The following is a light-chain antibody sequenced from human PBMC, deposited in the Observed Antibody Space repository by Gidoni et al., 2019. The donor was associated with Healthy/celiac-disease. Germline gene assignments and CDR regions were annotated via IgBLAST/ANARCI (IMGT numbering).Light chain of an antibody. CDR2: KDS. J-gene: IGLJ1*01. CDR3: QSADSSGTYV. V-gene: IGLV3-25*03. CDR1: ALPKQY. Sequence: SYDLTQPPSVSVSPGQTARITCAGDALPKQYAYWYQQKPGQAPVLVIYKDSERPAGIPERFSGSSSGTTVTLTISGVQAEDEADYYWQSADSSGTYVFGTGTKVTVL.